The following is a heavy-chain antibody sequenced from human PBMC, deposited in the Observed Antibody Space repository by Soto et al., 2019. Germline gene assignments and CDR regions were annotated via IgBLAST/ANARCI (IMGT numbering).Heavy chain of an antibody. CDR3: ARGLEGAGYDSNWFDP. CDR2: FDPEDGET. D-gene: IGHD5-12*01. CDR1: GYTLTELS. V-gene: IGHV1-24*01. J-gene: IGHJ5*02. Sequence: ASVKVSCKVSGYTLTELSMHWVRQAPGKGLEWMGGFDPEDGETIYAQKFQGRVTMTEDTSTDTAYMELSSLRSEDTAVYYCARGLEGAGYDSNWFDPWGQGTLVTVSS.